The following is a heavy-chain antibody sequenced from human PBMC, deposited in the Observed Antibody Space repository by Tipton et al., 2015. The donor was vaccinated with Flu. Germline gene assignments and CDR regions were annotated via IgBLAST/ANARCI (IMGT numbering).Heavy chain of an antibody. CDR3: ARHDYGDYHWFDP. CDR2: INHSGST. CDR1: GGSIVNSNSH. J-gene: IGHJ5*02. Sequence: TLSLTCSVSGGSIVNSNSHWGWVRQSPGKGLEWIGEINHSGSTNYNPSLKSRVTISVDTSKKQFSLNLSSVTAADTAVYYCARHDYGDYHWFDPWGQGRRVAVSS. V-gene: IGHV4-39*01. D-gene: IGHD4-17*01.